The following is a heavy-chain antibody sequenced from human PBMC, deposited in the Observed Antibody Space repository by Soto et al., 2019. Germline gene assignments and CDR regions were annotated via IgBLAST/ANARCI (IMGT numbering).Heavy chain of an antibody. D-gene: IGHD1-26*01. CDR1: GFTFITYD. Sequence: GASVKVSCKACGFTFITYDFSWVRQGAGQGLEWMGWISAYNGNTNYAQKLQGRVTMTTDTSTSTAYMELRSLRSDDTAVYYCARDGPEWELLGGDIWGQGTMVTVSS. CDR2: ISAYNGNT. J-gene: IGHJ3*02. CDR3: ARDGPEWELLGGDI. V-gene: IGHV1-18*01.